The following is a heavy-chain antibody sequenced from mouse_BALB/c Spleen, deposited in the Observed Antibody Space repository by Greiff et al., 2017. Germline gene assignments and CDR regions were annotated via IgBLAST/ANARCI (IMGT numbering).Heavy chain of an antibody. CDR3: VRHNYGNYHYYAMDY. V-gene: IGHV10-1*02. CDR2: IRSKSNNYAT. Sequence: EVQLVESGGGLVQPKGSLKLSCAASGFTFNTYAMNWVRQAPGKGLEWVARIRSKSNNYATYYADSVKDRFTISRDDSQSMLYLQMNNLKTEDTAMYYCVRHNYGNYHYYAMDYWGQGTSVTVSS. J-gene: IGHJ4*01. D-gene: IGHD2-1*01. CDR1: GFTFNTYA.